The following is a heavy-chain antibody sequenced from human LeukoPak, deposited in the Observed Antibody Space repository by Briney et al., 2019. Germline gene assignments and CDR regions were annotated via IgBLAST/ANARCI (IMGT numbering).Heavy chain of an antibody. Sequence: ASVKVSCKASGYTFTSYGINWVRQATGQGLEWMGWMNPNSGNTGYAQKFQGRVTMTRNTSISTAYMELSSLRSEDTAVYYCARGGPLWFGELPQVDYWGQGTLVTASS. CDR3: ARGGPLWFGELPQVDY. CDR1: GYTFTSYG. J-gene: IGHJ4*02. CDR2: MNPNSGNT. D-gene: IGHD3-10*01. V-gene: IGHV1-8*01.